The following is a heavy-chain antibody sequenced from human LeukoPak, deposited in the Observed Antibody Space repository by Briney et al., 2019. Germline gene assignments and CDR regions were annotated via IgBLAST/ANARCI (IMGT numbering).Heavy chain of an antibody. J-gene: IGHJ6*03. CDR2: IYYSGS. CDR3: ARSSEGRYYYDSSGFSYYYYYMDV. Sequence: PSETLSLTCTVSGGSISSSAYHWGWIRQPPGKGLEWIGSIYYSGSRVTISADTSKNQFSLKLSSVTAADTAVYYCARSSEGRYYYDSSGFSYYYYYMDVWGKGTTVTISS. D-gene: IGHD3-22*01. V-gene: IGHV4-39*07. CDR1: GGSISSSAYH.